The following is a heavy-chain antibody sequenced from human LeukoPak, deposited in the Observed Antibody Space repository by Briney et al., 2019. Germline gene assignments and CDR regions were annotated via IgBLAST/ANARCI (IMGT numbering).Heavy chain of an antibody. CDR2: IYYSGST. Sequence: SETLSLTCTVSGGSISSYYWSWIQQPPGKGLEWIGYIYYSGSTNYNPSLKSRVTISIDTSKNQFSLKLSSVTAADTAVYYCARVSASRLNSYYFDYWGQGTLVTVSS. CDR3: ARVSASRLNSYYFDY. D-gene: IGHD4-23*01. CDR1: GGSISSYY. J-gene: IGHJ4*02. V-gene: IGHV4-59*01.